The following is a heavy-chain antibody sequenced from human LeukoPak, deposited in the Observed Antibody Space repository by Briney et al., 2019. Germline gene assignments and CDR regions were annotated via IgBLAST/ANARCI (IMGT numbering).Heavy chain of an antibody. CDR1: GSTFSDYY. CDR3: ARESGPAARGAFDI. CDR2: ISGSGGST. V-gene: IGHV3-23*01. Sequence: GGSLRLSCAASGSTFSDYYMSWIRQAPGKGLEWVSAISGSGGSTYYADSVKGRFTISRDNSKNTLYLQMNSLRAEDTAVYYCARESGPAARGAFDIWGQGTMVTVSS. D-gene: IGHD2-2*01. J-gene: IGHJ3*02.